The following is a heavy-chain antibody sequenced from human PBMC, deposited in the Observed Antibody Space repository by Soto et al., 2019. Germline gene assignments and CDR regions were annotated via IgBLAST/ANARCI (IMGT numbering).Heavy chain of an antibody. Sequence: GGSLRLSCTASGFTFGDYAMSWFRQAPGKGLEWVGFIRSKAYGGTTEYAASVKGRFTISRDDSKSIAYLQMNSLKTEDTAVYYCTRALRYFDWLLFAYWGQGTRVTVPQ. CDR1: GFTFGDYA. CDR3: TRALRYFDWLLFAY. CDR2: IRSKAYGGTT. D-gene: IGHD3-9*01. J-gene: IGHJ4*02. V-gene: IGHV3-49*03.